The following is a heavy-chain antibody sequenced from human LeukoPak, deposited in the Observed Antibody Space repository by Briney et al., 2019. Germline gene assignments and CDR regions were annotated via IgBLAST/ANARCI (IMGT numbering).Heavy chain of an antibody. J-gene: IGHJ6*02. V-gene: IGHV1-69*05. Sequence: VASVKVSCKASGGTFSSYAISWVRQAPRQGLEWMGGIIPIFGTANYAQKCQGRVTITTDESTSTAYMELSSLRSEDTAVYYCARDLPDGSIVGFTTGGMDVWGQGTTVTVSS. CDR1: GGTFSSYA. D-gene: IGHD1-26*01. CDR3: ARDLPDGSIVGFTTGGMDV. CDR2: IIPIFGTA.